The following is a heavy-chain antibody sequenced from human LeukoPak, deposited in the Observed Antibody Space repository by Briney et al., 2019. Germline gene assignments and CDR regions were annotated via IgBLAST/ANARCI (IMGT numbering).Heavy chain of an antibody. V-gene: IGHV3-7*01. CDR1: GFTFSNYW. D-gene: IGHD6-13*01. CDR3: VSQQVVPH. CDR2: IKEDGSQK. J-gene: IGHJ4*02. Sequence: GGSLRLSCVASGFTFSNYWMSWVRQAPGKGLEWVANIKEDGSQKDYVDSVKGRFTISRDNAKNSVYLQMNSLRVEDTAVYYCVSQQVVPHWGQGTGSPSPQ.